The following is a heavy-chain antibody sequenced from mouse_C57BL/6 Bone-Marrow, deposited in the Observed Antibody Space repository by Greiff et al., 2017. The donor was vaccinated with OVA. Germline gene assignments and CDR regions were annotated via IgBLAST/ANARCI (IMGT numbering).Heavy chain of an antibody. CDR1: GFNIKDDY. J-gene: IGHJ2*01. Sequence: EVKLQQSGAELVRPGASVKLSCTASGFNIKDDYMHWVKQRPEQGLEWIGWIDPENGDTEYASKFQGKATIPADKSSNTAYLQLSSLTSEDTAFYYCTYDGYYEDYFDYWGQGTTLTVSS. CDR3: TYDGYYEDYFDY. CDR2: IDPENGDT. V-gene: IGHV14-4*01. D-gene: IGHD2-3*01.